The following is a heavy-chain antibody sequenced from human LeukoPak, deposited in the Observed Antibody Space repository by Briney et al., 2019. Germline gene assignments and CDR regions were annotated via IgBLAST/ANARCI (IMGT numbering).Heavy chain of an antibody. Sequence: GRSLRLSCAASEFTFSYYAMHWVRQAPGKGLEWVAFISSEGSNTYYPDSVKGRFTISRDNSKSTLYLQMNSLRAEDTAVYYCAGSDTTGYIPREWDYWYFDLWGRGTLVTVSS. J-gene: IGHJ2*01. CDR3: AGSDTTGYIPREWDYWYFDL. CDR2: ISSEGSNT. D-gene: IGHD3-22*01. CDR1: EFTFSYYA. V-gene: IGHV3-30*04.